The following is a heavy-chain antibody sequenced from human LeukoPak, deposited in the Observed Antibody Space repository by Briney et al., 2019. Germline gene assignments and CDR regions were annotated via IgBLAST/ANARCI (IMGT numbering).Heavy chain of an antibody. CDR3: AKSGGTSSSGLDY. J-gene: IGHJ4*02. D-gene: IGHD6-13*01. CDR2: ISYDGSNK. V-gene: IGHV3-30*18. Sequence: PGGSLRLSCAASGFTFSNYGMHWVRQAPGKGLEWVAVISYDGSNKYYADSVKGRFTISRDNSKNTLYLQMNSLRAEDTAVYYCAKSGGTSSSGLDYCGQGTLVTVSS. CDR1: GFTFSNYG.